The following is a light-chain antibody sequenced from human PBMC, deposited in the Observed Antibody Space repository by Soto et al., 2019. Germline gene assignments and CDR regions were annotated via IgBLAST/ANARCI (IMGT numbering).Light chain of an antibody. J-gene: IGKJ1*01. CDR2: GAS. CDR1: QSVSNN. V-gene: IGKV3-15*01. CDR3: HQYNNWPPWT. Sequence: VVMTQSPATLSVSPGERATLSCRASQSVSNNLAWYQQKPGQAPRLLIYGASTRATGIPARFSGSGSGTEFTLTISSLQSEDFAVYYCHQYNNWPPWTFGQGTKVEIK.